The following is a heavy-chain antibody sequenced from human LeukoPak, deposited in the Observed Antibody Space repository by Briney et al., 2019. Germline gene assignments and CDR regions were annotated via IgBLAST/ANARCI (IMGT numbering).Heavy chain of an antibody. CDR3: ARGQSYYAGRDFDY. J-gene: IGHJ4*02. CDR2: ISGSGGST. V-gene: IGHV3-23*01. D-gene: IGHD3-10*01. Sequence: GGSLRHSCAASGFTFSSYAMSWVRQAPGKGLEWVSAISGSGGSTYYADSVKGRFTISRDNSKNTLYLQMNSLRAEDTAVYYCARGQSYYAGRDFDYWGQGTLVTVSS. CDR1: GFTFSSYA.